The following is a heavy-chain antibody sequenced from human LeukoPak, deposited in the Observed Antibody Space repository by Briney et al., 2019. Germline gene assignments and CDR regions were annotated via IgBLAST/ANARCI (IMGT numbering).Heavy chain of an antibody. CDR3: ARGGLVVPAAPFDY. V-gene: IGHV3-21*01. CDR2: ISYSSSYK. J-gene: IGHJ4*02. D-gene: IGHD2-2*01. CDR1: EFTFRNYS. Sequence: GGSLRLSCVGSEFTFRNYSMNWVRQAPGKGLEWVSSISYSSSYKYYADSVKGRFTISRDNAKKSLYLQMNSLRAEDTAVYYCARGGLVVPAAPFDYWGQGTLVTVSS.